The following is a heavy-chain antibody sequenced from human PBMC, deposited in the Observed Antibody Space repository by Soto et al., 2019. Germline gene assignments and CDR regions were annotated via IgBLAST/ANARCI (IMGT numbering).Heavy chain of an antibody. CDR3: ATNWFLEY. CDR1: GFNFSDHY. Sequence: GGSLRLSCAASGFNFSDHYMNWIRQAPGKGLEWVSFIIGSSRYTNFADSVKGRFTISRDNAKNSLYLQMISLRAEDTAVYYCATNWFLEYWGQGTLVTVSS. J-gene: IGHJ4*02. D-gene: IGHD2-8*01. V-gene: IGHV3-11*06. CDR2: IIGSSRYT.